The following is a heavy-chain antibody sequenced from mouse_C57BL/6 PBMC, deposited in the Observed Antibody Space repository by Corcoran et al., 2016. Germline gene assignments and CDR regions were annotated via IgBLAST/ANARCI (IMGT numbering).Heavy chain of an antibody. J-gene: IGHJ1*03. V-gene: IGHV3-6*01. D-gene: IGHD2-3*01. CDR2: ISYDGSN. CDR3: ARGVYDGYGDWYFDV. CDR1: GYSITSGYY. Sequence: DVQLQESGPGLVKPSQSLSLTCSVTGYSITSGYYWNWIRQFPGNKLEWMGYISYDGSNNYNPSLKNRISITRDTSKNQFFLKLNSVTTEDTATYYCARGVYDGYGDWYFDVWGTGATVTVSS.